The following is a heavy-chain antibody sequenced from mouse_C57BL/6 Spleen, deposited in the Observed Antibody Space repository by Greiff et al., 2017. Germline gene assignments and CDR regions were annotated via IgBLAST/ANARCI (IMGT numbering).Heavy chain of an antibody. CDR1: GYTFTGYW. Sequence: VKLVESGAELMKPGASVKLSCKATGYTFTGYWIAWVKQRPGHGLEWIGEILPGSGSTNSNEKFKGKATFTADTSSNTAYMPLSSLTTEGSAIYYCARKGLYYGSSYWYFDVWGTGTTVTVSS. CDR3: ARKGLYYGSSYWYFDV. V-gene: IGHV1-9*01. J-gene: IGHJ1*03. D-gene: IGHD1-1*01. CDR2: ILPGSGST.